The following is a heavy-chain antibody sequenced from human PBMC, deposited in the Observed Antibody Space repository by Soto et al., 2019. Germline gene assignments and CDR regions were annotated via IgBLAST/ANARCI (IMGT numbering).Heavy chain of an antibody. J-gene: IGHJ4*02. V-gene: IGHV1-18*01. D-gene: IGHD4-17*01. CDR1: CYTLSNYG. Sequence: ASLKVSCKASCYTLSNYGINWVGQAPGQGLEWMGWISAYNGNTNYAQKLQGRVTMTTDTSTSTAYMELRSLRSDDTAVYYCARGNDYGDYVSNYWGQGTLVTVSS. CDR2: ISAYNGNT. CDR3: ARGNDYGDYVSNY.